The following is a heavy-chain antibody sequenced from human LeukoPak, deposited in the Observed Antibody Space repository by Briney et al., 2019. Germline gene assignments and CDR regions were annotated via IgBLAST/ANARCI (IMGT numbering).Heavy chain of an antibody. CDR2: ISGSGGST. V-gene: IGHV3-23*01. Sequence: PGGSLRLSCAASGFTFSSYAMSWVRQAPGKGLEWVSAISGSGGSTYYADSVKGRFTISRDNSKNTLYLQMNSLRAEDTAVYYCARDRIDILTGYTYFDYWGQGTLVTVSS. D-gene: IGHD3-9*01. J-gene: IGHJ4*02. CDR1: GFTFSSYA. CDR3: ARDRIDILTGYTYFDY.